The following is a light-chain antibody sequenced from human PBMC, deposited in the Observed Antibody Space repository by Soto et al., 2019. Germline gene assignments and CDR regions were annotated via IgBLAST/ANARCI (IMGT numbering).Light chain of an antibody. V-gene: IGKV1-27*01. Sequence: DIPMTQSPSSLSASVGDRVTITCRASQAISNYLAWYQQKPGEVPNLLIYAASTLQSGVPSRFSGSGSGTEFTLTINSLQPEDVATYYCQKYNSAPWTFGQGTKVEIK. CDR3: QKYNSAPWT. CDR2: AAS. CDR1: QAISNY. J-gene: IGKJ1*01.